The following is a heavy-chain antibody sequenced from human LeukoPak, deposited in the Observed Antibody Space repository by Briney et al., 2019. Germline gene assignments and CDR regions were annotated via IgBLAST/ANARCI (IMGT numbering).Heavy chain of an antibody. CDR2: IYTSGST. V-gene: IGHV4-4*07. CDR1: GGSISSYY. Sequence: PSETLSLTCTVSGGSISSYYWSWIRQPAGKGLEWIGRIYTSGSTNYNPSLKSRVTMSVDTSKNQFSLKLSSVTAAGTAVYYCARGDTSIAGNWFDPWGQGTLVTVSS. D-gene: IGHD6-6*01. CDR3: ARGDTSIAGNWFDP. J-gene: IGHJ5*02.